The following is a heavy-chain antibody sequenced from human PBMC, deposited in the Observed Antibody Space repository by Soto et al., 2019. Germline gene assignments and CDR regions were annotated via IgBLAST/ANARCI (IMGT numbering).Heavy chain of an antibody. J-gene: IGHJ6*02. CDR1: GFSFSSFT. V-gene: IGHV3-21*01. CDR2: IDTGSTYI. Sequence: EVQLVESGGGLVKPGGSLRLSCAASGFSFSSFTMNWVRQAPGKGLEWVSSIDTGSTYIYYADSVTGRFTISRDNARKSVYLQMNSLGAEDTAVYYCARETGSYNWNDGLMDVWGPGTTVTVSS. CDR3: ARETGSYNWNDGLMDV. D-gene: IGHD1-20*01.